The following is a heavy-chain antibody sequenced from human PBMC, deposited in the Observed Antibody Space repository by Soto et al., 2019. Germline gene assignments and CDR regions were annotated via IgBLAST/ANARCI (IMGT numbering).Heavy chain of an antibody. V-gene: IGHV3-30*04. CDR2: ISYDGVNK. CDR1: GFTFTSYA. J-gene: IGHJ4*02. Sequence: QVQLVESGGNVVQPGRSLRLSCAASGFTFTSYAMHWVRQAPGKGLEWVAVISYDGVNKYYADSVKGRFTISRDNSKNTLYLQMNSLRSEDTAVYYCTKVAAWAHFDHWGQGTLVTVSS. D-gene: IGHD7-27*01. CDR3: TKVAAWAHFDH.